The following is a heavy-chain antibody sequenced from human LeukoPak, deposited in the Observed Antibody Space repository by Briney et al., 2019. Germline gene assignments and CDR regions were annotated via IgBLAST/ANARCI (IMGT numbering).Heavy chain of an antibody. V-gene: IGHV3-30-3*01. D-gene: IGHD3-10*01. Sequence: GGSLRLSCAASGFTFSNYAMHWVRQAPGKGLDWVAVISYDGSVKYYADSVKGRSTISRDNSKNTLYLQMNSLTPEDTSIYYCATGDAVGYYHFYAMNVWGQGTTVTVPS. CDR2: ISYDGSVK. CDR3: ATGDAVGYYHFYAMNV. J-gene: IGHJ6*02. CDR1: GFTFSNYA.